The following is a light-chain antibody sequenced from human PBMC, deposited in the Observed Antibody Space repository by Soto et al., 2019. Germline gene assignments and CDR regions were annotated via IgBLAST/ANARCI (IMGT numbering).Light chain of an antibody. CDR2: WAS. CDR1: QSVLYSSNNKNY. V-gene: IGKV4-1*01. J-gene: IGKJ1*01. Sequence: DIVMTQSPDSLAVSLGERATINCKSSQSVLYSSNNKNYLAWYQQKPGQPPKLIIYWASTRESGVPDRFSGSGSGPDFTLTISSLQAEDVAVYYCQQYYRPWTFGQGTKVQIK. CDR3: QQYYRPWT.